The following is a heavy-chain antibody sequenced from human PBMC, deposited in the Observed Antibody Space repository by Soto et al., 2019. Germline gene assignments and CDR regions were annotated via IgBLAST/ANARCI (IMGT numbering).Heavy chain of an antibody. CDR1: GFTFSSYG. V-gene: IGHV3-33*01. CDR2: IWYDGSNK. D-gene: IGHD2-21*01. CDR3: ARGPLAYCGCECSSPPLFDFYGMDV. J-gene: IGHJ6*02. Sequence: GGSLRLSCAASGFTFSSYGMHWVRQAPGKGLEWVAVIWYDGSNKYYADSVKGRFTISRDNSKNTLYLQMNSLRAEDTAVYYCARGPLAYCGCECSSPPLFDFYGMDVWGQGTTVTVSS.